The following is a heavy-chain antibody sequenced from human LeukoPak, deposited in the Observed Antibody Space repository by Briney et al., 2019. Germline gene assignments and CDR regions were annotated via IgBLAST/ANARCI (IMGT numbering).Heavy chain of an antibody. V-gene: IGHV3-66*01. CDR1: GFTVSSNY. J-gene: IGHJ5*02. CDR3: ARDPAGSGNNWFDP. Sequence: GGSLRLSCAASGFTVSSNYMSWVRQAPGKGLEWVSVIYSGGSTYYADSVKGRFTISRDNSKNTLYLQMNSLRAEDTAVYYCARDPAGSGNNWFDPWGRGTLVTVSS. CDR2: IYSGGST. D-gene: IGHD3-10*01.